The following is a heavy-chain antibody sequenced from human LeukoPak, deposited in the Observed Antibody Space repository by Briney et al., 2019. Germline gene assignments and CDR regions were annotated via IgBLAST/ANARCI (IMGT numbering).Heavy chain of an antibody. CDR1: GGSFSGYY. CDR3: AGSPDRIAVAGSGFDY. CDR2: INHSGST. D-gene: IGHD6-19*01. J-gene: IGHJ4*02. Sequence: PSETLSLTCAVYGGSFSGYYWSWIRQPPGKGLEWIGEINHSGSTNYNPSLKSRVTISVDTSKNQFSLKLSSVTAADTAVYYCAGSPDRIAVAGSGFDYWGQGTLVTVSS. V-gene: IGHV4-34*01.